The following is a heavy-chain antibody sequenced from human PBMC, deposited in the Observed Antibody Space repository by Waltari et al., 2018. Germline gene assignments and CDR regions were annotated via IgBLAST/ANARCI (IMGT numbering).Heavy chain of an antibody. Sequence: QVQLVQSGAEVKKPGASVKVSCKVSGYTLPELSMHWVRQATGKGLEWMGGFDPEDGETIYAQKFQGRVTMTEETSTDTAYMELSSLRSEDTAVYYCATYYYDSSGYYSYWFDPWGQGTLVTVSS. D-gene: IGHD3-22*01. CDR1: GYTLPELS. CDR2: FDPEDGET. CDR3: ATYYYDSSGYYSYWFDP. J-gene: IGHJ5*02. V-gene: IGHV1-24*01.